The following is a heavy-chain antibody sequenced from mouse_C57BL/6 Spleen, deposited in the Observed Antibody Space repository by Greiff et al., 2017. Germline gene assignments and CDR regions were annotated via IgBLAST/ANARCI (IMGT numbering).Heavy chain of an antibody. V-gene: IGHV5-6*01. CDR1: GFTFSSYG. Sequence: EVKLMESGGDLVKPGGSLKLSCAASGFTFSSYGMSWVRQTPDKRLEWVATISSGGSYTYYPDSVKGRFTISRDNAKNTLYLQMSSLKSEDTAMYYCARHGDYEYYWYFDVGGTGTTVTVSS. CDR2: ISSGGSYT. J-gene: IGHJ1*03. D-gene: IGHD2-4*01. CDR3: ARHGDYEYYWYFDV.